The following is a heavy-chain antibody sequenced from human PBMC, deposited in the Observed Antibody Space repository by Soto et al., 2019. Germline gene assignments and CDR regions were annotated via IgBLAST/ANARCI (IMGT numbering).Heavy chain of an antibody. Sequence: QVQLVESGGGVVQPGRSLRLSCAASGFTFSSYAMHWVRQAPGKGLEWVAVISYDGSNKYYADSVKGRFTISRDNSKNTLYLQMNSLIAEDTAVYYCARDPVSGTPTRAAGTFDYWGQGTLVTVSS. CDR2: ISYDGSNK. J-gene: IGHJ4*02. D-gene: IGHD6-13*01. CDR3: ARDPVSGTPTRAAGTFDY. V-gene: IGHV3-30-3*01. CDR1: GFTFSSYA.